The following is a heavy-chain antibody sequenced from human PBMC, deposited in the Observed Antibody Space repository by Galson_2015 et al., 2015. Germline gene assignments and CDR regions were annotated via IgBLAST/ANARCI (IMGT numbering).Heavy chain of an antibody. J-gene: IGHJ4*02. CDR3: ARASGTPFFDY. CDR1: GFTFNTYS. Sequence: SLRLSCAASGFTFNTYSMNWVRQAPGKGLEWVSYISSGSGTIYYADAVKGRFTISRDNAKNSLYLQMNSLRAEDTAVYFCARASGTPFFDYWGQGALVTVSS. V-gene: IGHV3-48*01. D-gene: IGHD6-19*01. CDR2: ISSGSGTI.